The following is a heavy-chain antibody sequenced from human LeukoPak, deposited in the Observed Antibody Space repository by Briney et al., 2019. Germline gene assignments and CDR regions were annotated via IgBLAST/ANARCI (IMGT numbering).Heavy chain of an antibody. V-gene: IGHV3-23*01. D-gene: IGHD4-17*01. Sequence: GGSLRLSCAASGFTFSSYAMSWVRQAPGKGLEWVSAISGSGGSTYYADSVKGRFTISRDNSKNTLYLQMNSLRAEDTAVYYCAKSGFYGDYSWYFDYWGQGTRVTVSS. J-gene: IGHJ4*02. CDR2: ISGSGGST. CDR1: GFTFSSYA. CDR3: AKSGFYGDYSWYFDY.